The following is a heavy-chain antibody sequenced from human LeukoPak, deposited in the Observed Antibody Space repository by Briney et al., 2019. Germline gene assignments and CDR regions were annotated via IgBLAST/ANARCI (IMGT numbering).Heavy chain of an antibody. CDR1: GYTFTIYG. CDR2: ISAYNGNT. Sequence: ASVTVSCKASGYTFTIYGISWVRQAPGQGLEWMGWISAYNGNTNYGQKLQGRVTMTTDTSTSTAYMELRSLRSDDTAVYYCAGVYGYCSGGSCYSDWFDPWGQGTLVTVSS. J-gene: IGHJ5*02. CDR3: AGVYGYCSGGSCYSDWFDP. D-gene: IGHD2-15*01. V-gene: IGHV1-18*01.